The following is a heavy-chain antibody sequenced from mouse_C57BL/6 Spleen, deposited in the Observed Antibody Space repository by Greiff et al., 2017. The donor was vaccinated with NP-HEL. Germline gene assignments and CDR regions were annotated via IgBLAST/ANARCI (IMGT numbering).Heavy chain of an antibody. D-gene: IGHD1-1*01. CDR2: IRNKANGYTT. J-gene: IGHJ4*01. CDR1: GFTFTDYY. V-gene: IGHV7-3*01. Sequence: DVHLVESGGGLVQPGGSLSLSCAASGFTFTDYYMSWVRQPPGKALEWLGFIRNKANGYTTEYSASVKGRFTISRDNSQSILYLQMNALRAEDSATYYCARDYDSSYEGMDYWGQGTSVTVSS. CDR3: ARDYDSSYEGMDY.